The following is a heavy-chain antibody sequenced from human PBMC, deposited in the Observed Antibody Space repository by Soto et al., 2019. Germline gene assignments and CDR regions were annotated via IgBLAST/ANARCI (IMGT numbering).Heavy chain of an antibody. CDR1: GFTFSSNG. V-gene: IGHV3-33*01. J-gene: IGHJ4*02. Sequence: GGSLRLSCTASGFTFSSNGMHWVRQAPGKGLEWVAVIWYDGSKKYYADTVKGRFTISRDNSKSTLFLQMNSLRDEDTAVYYCARDRTWGFWDYWGQGTLVTVSS. D-gene: IGHD3-16*01. CDR3: ARDRTWGFWDY. CDR2: IWYDGSKK.